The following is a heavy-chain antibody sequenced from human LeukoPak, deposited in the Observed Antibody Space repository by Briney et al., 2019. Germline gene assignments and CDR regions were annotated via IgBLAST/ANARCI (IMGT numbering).Heavy chain of an antibody. CDR1: GGSISSYY. V-gene: IGHV4-59*01. CDR2: IYYSGST. D-gene: IGHD1-26*01. CDR3: ARTTWELLDGGPPHFDY. J-gene: IGHJ4*02. Sequence: SETLSLTCTVSGGSISSYYWSWIRQPPGKGLEWIGYIYYSGSTNYNPSLKSRVTISAHTYKNQFSLKLSSVTAADTAVYYCARTTWELLDGGPPHFDYWGQGTLVTVSS.